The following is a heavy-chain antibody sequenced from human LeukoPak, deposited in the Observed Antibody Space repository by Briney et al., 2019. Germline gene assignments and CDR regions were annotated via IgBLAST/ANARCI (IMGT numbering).Heavy chain of an antibody. D-gene: IGHD3-10*01. J-gene: IGHJ4*02. V-gene: IGHV3-74*01. CDR1: QFTFSSYW. CDR2: ITSDGSST. Sequence: PGGALRLSCAASQFTFSSYWMHWVRQAPGKGLVWVSFITSDGSSTSYADYVKGRFTISRDNAKNMLYLQMNSLRAEDTAVYYFARDGSLPYYWVQGTLVTVSS. CDR3: ARDGSLPYY.